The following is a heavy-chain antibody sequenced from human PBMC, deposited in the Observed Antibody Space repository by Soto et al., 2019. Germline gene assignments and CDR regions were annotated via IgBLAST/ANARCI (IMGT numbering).Heavy chain of an antibody. CDR1: GGSFSGYY. V-gene: IGHV4-34*01. Sequence: LSLTCAVYGGSFSGYYWSWIRQPPGKGLEWIGEINHSGSTNYNPSLKSRVTISVDTSKNQFSLKLSSVTAADTAVYYCARDESRITIFGVAYYYGMDVWGQGXTVTVYS. CDR2: INHSGST. CDR3: ARDESRITIFGVAYYYGMDV. J-gene: IGHJ6*02. D-gene: IGHD3-3*01.